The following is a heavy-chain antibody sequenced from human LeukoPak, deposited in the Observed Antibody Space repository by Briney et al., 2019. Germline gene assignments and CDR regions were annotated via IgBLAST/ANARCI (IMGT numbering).Heavy chain of an antibody. CDR1: GFTVSSNY. J-gene: IGHJ4*02. CDR2: IYSGGNT. V-gene: IGHV3-53*01. CDR3: VRHSDSLTSYSFDY. Sequence: GGSLRLSCAASGFTVSSNYMSWVRQAPGKGLEWVSIIYSGGNTYYADSVKGRFTVSRDGSKNTMSLQMNSLRAEDTAVYYCVRHSDSLTSYSFDYWGRGTLVTVSS. D-gene: IGHD3-9*01.